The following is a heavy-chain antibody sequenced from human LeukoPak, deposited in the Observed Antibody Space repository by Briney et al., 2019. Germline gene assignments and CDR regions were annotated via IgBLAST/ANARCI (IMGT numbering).Heavy chain of an antibody. CDR1: GRSFSGYY. Sequence: SETLSLTCAVYGRSFSGYYWSWIRQPPGKGLEWIGEINHSGSTNYNPSLKSRVTISVDTSKNQFSLKLSSVTAADTAVYYCARGRAEWEPFYFDYWGQGTLVTVSS. D-gene: IGHD1-26*01. J-gene: IGHJ4*02. CDR2: INHSGST. V-gene: IGHV4-34*01. CDR3: ARGRAEWEPFYFDY.